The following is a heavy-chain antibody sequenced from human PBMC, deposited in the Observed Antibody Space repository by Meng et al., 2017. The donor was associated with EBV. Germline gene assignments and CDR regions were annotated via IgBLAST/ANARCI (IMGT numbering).Heavy chain of an antibody. J-gene: IGHJ5*02. D-gene: IGHD4-11*01. Sequence: QVQLQESGPGLVKPSEXVSPTCTVSGGSVNNESYYWGWIRQPPGKGLEYIGYIYYTGSTNYNSSLKSRVTISLDKSKNQFSLKLTSLTAADTAIYYCARGDYTNYPRWFDTWGQGTLVTVSS. CDR2: IYYTGST. CDR3: ARGDYTNYPRWFDT. CDR1: GGSVNNESYY. V-gene: IGHV4-61*01.